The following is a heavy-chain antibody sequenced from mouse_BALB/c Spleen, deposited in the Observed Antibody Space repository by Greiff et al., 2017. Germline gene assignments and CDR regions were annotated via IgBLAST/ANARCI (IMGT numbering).Heavy chain of an antibody. J-gene: IGHJ3*01. Sequence: EVQLVESGGGLVKPGGSLKLSCAASGFTFSDYYMYWVRQTPEKRLEWVATISDGGSYTYYPDSVKGRFTISRDNAKNNLYLQMSSLKSEDTAMYYCARDNDYGRFAYWGQGTLVTVSA. CDR3: ARDNDYGRFAY. D-gene: IGHD2-4*01. CDR2: ISDGGSYT. V-gene: IGHV5-4*02. CDR1: GFTFSDYY.